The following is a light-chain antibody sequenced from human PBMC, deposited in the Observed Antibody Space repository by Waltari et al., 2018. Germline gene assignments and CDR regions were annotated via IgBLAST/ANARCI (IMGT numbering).Light chain of an antibody. V-gene: IGKV1-8*01. CDR1: QGVTTF. Sequence: AIRMTQSPSSLSASTGDRVTITCRASQGVTTFLAWYQQKPGKAPKLLIYGASTLLSGVPSRFSGSGSGTDFTLTISSLQFEDFATYYCQQYYDYSPLTFGGGTKVEMK. CDR3: QQYYDYSPLT. J-gene: IGKJ4*01. CDR2: GAS.